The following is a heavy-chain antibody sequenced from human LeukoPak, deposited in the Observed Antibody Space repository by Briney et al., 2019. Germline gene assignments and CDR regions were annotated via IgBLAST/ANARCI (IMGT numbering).Heavy chain of an antibody. Sequence: ASETLSLTCAVYGGSFSGYYWSWIRQPPGKGLEWIGEINHSGSTNYNPSLKSRVTISVDTSKNQFSLKLSSVTAADTAVYYCARGAQGEDWFDPRGQGTLVTVSS. CDR1: GGSFSGYY. J-gene: IGHJ5*02. CDR3: ARGAQGEDWFDP. D-gene: IGHD3-10*01. CDR2: INHSGST. V-gene: IGHV4-34*01.